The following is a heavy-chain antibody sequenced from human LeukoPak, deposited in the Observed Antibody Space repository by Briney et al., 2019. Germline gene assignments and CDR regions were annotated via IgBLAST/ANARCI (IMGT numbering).Heavy chain of an antibody. J-gene: IGHJ4*02. CDR2: INPSGGST. Sequence: ASVKVSCKASGYTFTSYYMHWVRQAPGQGLEWMGIINPSGGSTSYAQKFQGRVTMTRDTSTSTVYMELSSLRSEDTAVYYCARDRGENYYDSSGYPNQTFDYWGQGTLVTVSS. V-gene: IGHV1-46*01. CDR1: GYTFTSYY. CDR3: ARDRGENYYDSSGYPNQTFDY. D-gene: IGHD3-22*01.